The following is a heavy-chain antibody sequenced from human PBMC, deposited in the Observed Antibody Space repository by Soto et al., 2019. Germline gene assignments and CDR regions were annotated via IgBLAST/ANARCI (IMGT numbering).Heavy chain of an antibody. Sequence: SSETLSLTCAVSAGSISSSNWWSCVRQPPGRGLEWFGEILHDGSSNNNPSLKSRVTISVDKSRKQFSLKLTFVTAADTAVYYWARHHYYSNHCYYGMDVWGQGTTVTVSS. D-gene: IGHD4-4*01. V-gene: IGHV4-4*02. CDR1: AGSISSSNW. J-gene: IGHJ6*02. CDR2: ILHDGSS. CDR3: ARHHYYSNHCYYGMDV.